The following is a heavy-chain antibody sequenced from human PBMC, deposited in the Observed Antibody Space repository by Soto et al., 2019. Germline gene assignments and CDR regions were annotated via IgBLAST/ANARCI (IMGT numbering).Heavy chain of an antibody. CDR2: IYSGGST. Sequence: GGSLSLSCAASGFTVNSNYMSWVRQGPGRGLEWVSVIYSGGSTYYADSVKGRFTISRGNSKNTLYLQMNSLRAEDTAVYYCARDPGAPNSGMRDWYFDLWGRGTLVTVSS. D-gene: IGHD3-10*01. CDR1: GFTVNSNY. CDR3: ARDPGAPNSGMRDWYFDL. V-gene: IGHV3-53*01. J-gene: IGHJ2*01.